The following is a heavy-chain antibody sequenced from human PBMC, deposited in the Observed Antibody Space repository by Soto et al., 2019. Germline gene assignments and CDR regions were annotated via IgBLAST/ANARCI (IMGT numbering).Heavy chain of an antibody. V-gene: IGHV3-30-3*01. D-gene: IGHD6-19*01. CDR2: ISYDGSNK. J-gene: IGHJ4*02. CDR1: GFTFSSFP. CDR3: AREGGVSGWYWGGDY. Sequence: GGSLRLSCAASGFTFSSFPMHWVRQAPGKGLERVALISYDGSNKYYADSVKGRFTISRDNSKNTLYLQMNSLRAEDTALYYCAREGGVSGWYWGGDYWGQGTPVPVSS.